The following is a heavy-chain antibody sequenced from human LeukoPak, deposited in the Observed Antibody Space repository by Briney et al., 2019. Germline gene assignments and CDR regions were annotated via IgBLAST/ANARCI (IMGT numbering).Heavy chain of an antibody. Sequence: SVKVSCKASGGTFSSYAIDWVRQAPGQGLEWMGGIIPIFGTANYAQKFQGRVTITADESTSTAYMDLSSLRSEDTAVYYCARGRMAGTYVFDYWGQGTLVTVSS. CDR1: GGTFSSYA. CDR2: IIPIFGTA. D-gene: IGHD6-19*01. V-gene: IGHV1-69*13. J-gene: IGHJ4*02. CDR3: ARGRMAGTYVFDY.